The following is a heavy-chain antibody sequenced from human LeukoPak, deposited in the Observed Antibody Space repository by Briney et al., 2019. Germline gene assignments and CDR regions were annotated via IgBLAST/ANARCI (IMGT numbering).Heavy chain of an antibody. Sequence: SETLSLTCTVSGGSITVNNYYWGWIRQPPGKGLKWVGSISYGGHTYYNPSLKSRITISVDTHKNQFSLKVDSVTAADTAVYYCARQIALAGEGAFDIWGQGTMVTVSS. D-gene: IGHD6-19*01. CDR3: ARQIALAGEGAFDI. V-gene: IGHV4-39*01. J-gene: IGHJ3*02. CDR2: ISYGGHT. CDR1: GGSITVNNYY.